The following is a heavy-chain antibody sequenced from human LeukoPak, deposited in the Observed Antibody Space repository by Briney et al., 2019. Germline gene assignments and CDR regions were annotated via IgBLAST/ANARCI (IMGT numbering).Heavy chain of an antibody. Sequence: GGSLRLSCAASRFTFSSYSMNWVRQAPGKGLEWVSSISFSSSHIYYADSVKGRFTISRDNAKNSLYLQMNSLRAEDTADYYCARHYYASDAFDIWGQGTMVTVSS. CDR3: ARHYYASDAFDI. D-gene: IGHD3-10*01. CDR2: ISFSSSHI. CDR1: RFTFSSYS. J-gene: IGHJ3*02. V-gene: IGHV3-21*01.